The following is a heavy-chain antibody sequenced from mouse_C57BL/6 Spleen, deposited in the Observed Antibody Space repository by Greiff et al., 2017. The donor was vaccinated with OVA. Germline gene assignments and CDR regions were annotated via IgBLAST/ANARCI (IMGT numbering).Heavy chain of an antibody. Sequence: EVQRVESGGGLVQPGGSLSLSCAASGFTFTDYYMSWVRQPPGKALEWLGFIRNKANGYTTEYSASVKGRFTISRDNSQSILYLQMNALRAEDSATYYCAYYSNYGGFAYWGQGTLVTVSA. D-gene: IGHD2-5*01. CDR3: AYYSNYGGFAY. CDR1: GFTFTDYY. CDR2: IRNKANGYTT. V-gene: IGHV7-3*01. J-gene: IGHJ3*01.